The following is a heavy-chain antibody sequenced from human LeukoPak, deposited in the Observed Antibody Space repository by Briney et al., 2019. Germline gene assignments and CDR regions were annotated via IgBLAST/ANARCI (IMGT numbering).Heavy chain of an antibody. D-gene: IGHD5-18*01. CDR3: TRVWIQLWSDY. Sequence: PGESLKISCTASGFTFGDYAMSWFRQASGKGLEWVGFIRSKAYGGTTEYAASVKGRFTISRDDSKSIAYLQMNSLKTEDTAVYYCTRVWIQLWSDYWGQGTLVTVSS. V-gene: IGHV3-49*03. CDR2: IRSKAYGGTT. CDR1: GFTFGDYA. J-gene: IGHJ4*02.